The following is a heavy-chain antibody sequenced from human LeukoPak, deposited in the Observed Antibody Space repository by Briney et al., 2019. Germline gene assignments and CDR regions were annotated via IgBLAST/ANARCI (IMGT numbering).Heavy chain of an antibody. CDR2: IYYSGST. Sequence: PSETLSLTCTVSGGSISSYYWSWIRQPPGKGLEWIGYIYYSGSTNYNPSLKSRVTISVDTSKNQFSLKLSSVTAADTAVYYCARLRRDYGDYWGQGTLVTVSS. V-gene: IGHV4-59*08. D-gene: IGHD3-10*01. CDR3: ARLRRDYGDY. CDR1: GGSISSYY. J-gene: IGHJ4*02.